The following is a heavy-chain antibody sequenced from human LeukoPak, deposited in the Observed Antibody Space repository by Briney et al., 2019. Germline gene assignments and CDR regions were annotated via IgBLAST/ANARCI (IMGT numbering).Heavy chain of an antibody. V-gene: IGHV3-30*02. CDR1: GFTFSSYG. D-gene: IGHD2/OR15-2a*01. J-gene: IGHJ5*02. CDR2: IRYDGSNK. Sequence: GSLRLSCAASGFTFSSYGMHWVRQAPGKGLEWVAFIRYDGSNKYYADSVKGRFTISRDNSKNTLYLQMNSLRAEDTAVYYCAKDNSKGTWFDPWGQGTLVTVSS. CDR3: AKDNSKGTWFDP.